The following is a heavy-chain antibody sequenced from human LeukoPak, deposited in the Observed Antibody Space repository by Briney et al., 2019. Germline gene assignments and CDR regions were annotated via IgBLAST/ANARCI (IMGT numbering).Heavy chain of an antibody. CDR3: ARELGYCSGASCYFKHYGMDV. CDR2: IYSGGST. V-gene: IGHV3-53*01. J-gene: IGHJ6*02. CDR1: GFTVSSNY. D-gene: IGHD2-15*01. Sequence: PGGSLRLSCAVSGFTVSSNYMSWVRQAPGKGLEWVSVIYSGGSTYYADSVKGRFTISRDNSKNTLYLQMNSLRAEDTAVYYCARELGYCSGASCYFKHYGMDVWGQGTTVTVFS.